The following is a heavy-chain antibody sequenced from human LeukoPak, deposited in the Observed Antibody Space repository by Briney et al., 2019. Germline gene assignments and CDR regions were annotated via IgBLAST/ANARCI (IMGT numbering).Heavy chain of an antibody. J-gene: IGHJ4*02. CDR3: AKRGVVIRVFLVGFHKEAYYFDS. V-gene: IGHV3-23*01. CDR2: LSGSGGGT. CDR1: GITLSNYG. Sequence: GSLRLSCAVSGITLSNYGMSWVRQAPGKGLEWVAGLSGSGGGTNYADSVQGRFTISRDNPKNTLYLQMNSLRAEDTAVYFCAKRGVVIRVFLVGFHKEAYYFDSWGQGALVTVSS. D-gene: IGHD3-10*01.